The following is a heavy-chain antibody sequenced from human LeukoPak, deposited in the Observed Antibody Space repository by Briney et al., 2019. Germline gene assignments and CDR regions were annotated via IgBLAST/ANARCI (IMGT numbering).Heavy chain of an antibody. V-gene: IGHV3-23*01. CDR2: INGRGDNT. CDR1: GVIISSYA. Sequence: GGSLTLSCAASGVIISSYAMSWVRQAPGKGLEWVSAINGRGDNTYSADFVKGRFTISRDNSKSTVYLQMNSLRTEDTAVYYCAKDRVSPGFNWFDPWGQGTLVTVSS. D-gene: IGHD2/OR15-2a*01. CDR3: AKDRVSPGFNWFDP. J-gene: IGHJ5*02.